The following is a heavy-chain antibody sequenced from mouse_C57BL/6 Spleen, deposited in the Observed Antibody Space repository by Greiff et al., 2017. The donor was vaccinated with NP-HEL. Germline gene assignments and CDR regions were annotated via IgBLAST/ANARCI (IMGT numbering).Heavy chain of an antibody. D-gene: IGHD1-1*01. Sequence: VQLQQSGAELAKPGASVKLSCKASGYTFTSYWMHWVKQRPGQGLEWIGYINPSSGYTKYNQKFKDKATLTADKSSSTAYMQLSSLTYADSAVYYCARYITTVVAPGYFDVWGTGTTVTVSS. J-gene: IGHJ1*03. CDR1: GYTFTSYW. CDR2: INPSSGYT. CDR3: ARYITTVVAPGYFDV. V-gene: IGHV1-7*01.